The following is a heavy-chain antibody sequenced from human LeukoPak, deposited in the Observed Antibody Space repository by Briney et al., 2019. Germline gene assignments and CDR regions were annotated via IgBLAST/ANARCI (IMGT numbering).Heavy chain of an antibody. V-gene: IGHV1-46*01. J-gene: IGHJ6*03. CDR3: ARGTPKINYYYYMDV. D-gene: IGHD2-15*01. Sequence: ASVKVSCKASGYTFTSYYIHWVRQAPGQGLEWMGIINPSGGSTSYAQKFQGRVTMTRDMSTSTVYMELSSLRSEDTAVYYCARGTPKINYYYYMDVWGKGTTVTVSS. CDR2: INPSGGST. CDR1: GYTFTSYY.